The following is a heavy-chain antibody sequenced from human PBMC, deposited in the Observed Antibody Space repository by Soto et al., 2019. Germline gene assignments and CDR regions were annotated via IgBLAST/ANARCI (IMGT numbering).Heavy chain of an antibody. CDR3: AHLVRYFDWLPTDY. D-gene: IGHD3-9*01. Sequence: QITLKESGPTLVKPTQTLTLTCTFSGFSLSTSGVGVGWIRQPPGKALEWLALIYWDDDKRYSPSLKSRLTTTKDTSKNQVVLRMTNMDPVDPATYYCAHLVRYFDWLPTDYWGQGTLVTVSS. CDR2: IYWDDDK. V-gene: IGHV2-5*02. CDR1: GFSLSTSGVG. J-gene: IGHJ4*02.